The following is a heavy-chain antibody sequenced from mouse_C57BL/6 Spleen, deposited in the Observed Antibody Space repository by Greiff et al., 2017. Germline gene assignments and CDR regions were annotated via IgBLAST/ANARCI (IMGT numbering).Heavy chain of an antibody. CDR2: ISDGGSYT. V-gene: IGHV5-4*01. Sequence: EVQLVESGGGLVKPGGSLKLSCAASGFTFSSYAMSWVRQTPEKRLEWVATISDGGSYTYYPDNVKGRFTISRDNAKNNLYLQMSHLKAEDTAMYYCAREGVGPFAYWGQGTLVTVSA. D-gene: IGHD1-1*02. CDR3: AREGVGPFAY. CDR1: GFTFSSYA. J-gene: IGHJ3*01.